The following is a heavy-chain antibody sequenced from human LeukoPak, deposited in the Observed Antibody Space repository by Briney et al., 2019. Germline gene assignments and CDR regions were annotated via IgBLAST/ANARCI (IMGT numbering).Heavy chain of an antibody. V-gene: IGHV3-21*01. CDR1: GFTFSSYS. CDR3: ARGFLYGDFGFYGY. J-gene: IGHJ4*02. Sequence: RGSLRLSCAASGFTFSSYSMNWVRQAPGKVLEWVSSISSSSSYIYYADSVKGRFTISRDNAKNSLYLQMNSLRAEDTAVYYCARGFLYGDFGFYGYWGQGTLVTVSS. CDR2: ISSSSSYI. D-gene: IGHD4-17*01.